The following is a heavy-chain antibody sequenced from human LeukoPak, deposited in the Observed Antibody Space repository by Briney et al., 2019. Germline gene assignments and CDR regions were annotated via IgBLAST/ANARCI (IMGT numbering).Heavy chain of an antibody. CDR2: IYCSGST. J-gene: IGHJ3*02. V-gene: IGHV4-59*08. CDR1: GGSISGDH. Sequence: SETLSLTCTVSGGSISGDHWNWIRQPPGKGLEWIRYIYCSGSTNYNPSLKSRVTISIDTSKNQFSLKLTSVTAADTAVYYCARRNDFGIWGQGTMVTVSS. CDR3: ARRNDFGI.